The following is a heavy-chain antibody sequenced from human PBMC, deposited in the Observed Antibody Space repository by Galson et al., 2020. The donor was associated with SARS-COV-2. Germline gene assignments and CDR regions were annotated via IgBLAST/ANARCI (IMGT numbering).Heavy chain of an antibody. CDR2: INPNNGAT. D-gene: IGHD3-3*01. Sequence: ASVKVSCKASGYTFTDYYVHWMRQAPGQGLEWMGWINPNNGATNYEQKFQGRVTMTRDTSISTAYMDLSRLRSDYTAVYYCARMSAIIGSDSWGQGTLVNVSS. J-gene: IGHJ4*02. V-gene: IGHV1-2*02. CDR1: GYTFTDYY. CDR3: ARMSAIIGSDS.